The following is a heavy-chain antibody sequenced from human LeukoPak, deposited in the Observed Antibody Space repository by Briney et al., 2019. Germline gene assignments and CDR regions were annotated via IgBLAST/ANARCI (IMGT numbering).Heavy chain of an antibody. CDR1: GFTFSSYA. CDR2: IKQDGSEK. CDR3: ARGGSSWYGDGYYYYGMDV. D-gene: IGHD6-13*01. V-gene: IGHV3-7*03. J-gene: IGHJ6*02. Sequence: SGGSLRLSCAASGFTFSSYAMSWVRQAPGKGLEWVANIKQDGSEKYYVDSMEGRFTISRDNAKNSLYLQMNSLRAEDTAVYYCARGGSSWYGDGYYYYGMDVWGQGTTVTVSS.